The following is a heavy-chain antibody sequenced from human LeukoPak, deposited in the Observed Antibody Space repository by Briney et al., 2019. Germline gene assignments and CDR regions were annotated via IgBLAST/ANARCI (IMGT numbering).Heavy chain of an antibody. J-gene: IGHJ4*02. CDR1: GGTFSSYA. CDR2: IIPIFGTA. D-gene: IGHD4-17*01. CDR3: ARDGMEGDYGDYVQY. Sequence: GASVKVSCKASGGTFSSYAISWVRQAPGQGLEWMGGIIPIFGTANYAQKFQGRVTITADESTSTAYMELSSLRSEDTAVYYCARDGMEGDYGDYVQYWGQGTLVTVSS. V-gene: IGHV1-69*13.